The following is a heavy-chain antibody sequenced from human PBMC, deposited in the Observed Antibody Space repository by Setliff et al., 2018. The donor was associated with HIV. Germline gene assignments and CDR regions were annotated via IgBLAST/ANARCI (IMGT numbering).Heavy chain of an antibody. J-gene: IGHJ4*02. D-gene: IGHD1-26*01. V-gene: IGHV3-11*01. CDR1: GFTFSDYY. Sequence: GGSLRLSCAASGFTFSDYYMSWIRQAPGKGLEWVSYISNSGTSIYYAESVKGRFTISRDTAKNSLYLQMNSLRVEDTAVYYCATDCAVVGGTGSLDSWGQGTLVTVSS. CDR2: ISNSGTSI. CDR3: ATDCAVVGGTGSLDS.